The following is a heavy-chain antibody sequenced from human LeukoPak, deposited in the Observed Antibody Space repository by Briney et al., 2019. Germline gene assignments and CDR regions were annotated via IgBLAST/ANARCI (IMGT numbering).Heavy chain of an antibody. CDR3: ARDQSTSFSHSYNFDY. V-gene: IGHV1-2*02. CDR1: GYTFSGYY. Sequence: GASVKVSCKASGYTFSGYYMHWVRQAPGQGLEWMGWINPNSGGTNYAQKFQGRVTMTRDTSTSTAYMELSRLTSDDTAVYFCARDQSTSFSHSYNFDYWGQGTLVTVSS. CDR2: INPNSGGT. J-gene: IGHJ4*02. D-gene: IGHD1-1*01.